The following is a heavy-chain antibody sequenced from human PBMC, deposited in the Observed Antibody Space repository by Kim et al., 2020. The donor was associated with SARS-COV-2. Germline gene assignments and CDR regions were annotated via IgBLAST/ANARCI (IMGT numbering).Heavy chain of an antibody. CDR3: ARAGYHSGSYYTSSFDF. J-gene: IGHJ4*02. Sequence: GGSLRLSCEVSGFTFRSNSINWVRQAPGKGLEWVSEITYAGNIRYGDSVKGRFTVSRDSSKNTEYMEMNNLSAEDTAVYYCARAGYHSGSYYTSSFDFWGQGVLVSVSS. D-gene: IGHD3-10*01. V-gene: IGHV3-23*01. CDR2: ITYAGNI. CDR1: GFTFRSNS.